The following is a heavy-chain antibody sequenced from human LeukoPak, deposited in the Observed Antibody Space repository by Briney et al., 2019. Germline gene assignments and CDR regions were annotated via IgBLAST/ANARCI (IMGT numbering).Heavy chain of an antibody. CDR1: GFTFRSYG. D-gene: IGHD3-10*01. CDR3: AKGFRLLWFDY. J-gene: IGHJ5*01. V-gene: IGHV3-23*01. Sequence: GGSLRLSCAASGFTFRSYGMSWVRQAPGKGLEWVSGISGSGGSTNYADSMKGRFTISRDNSKNTLYLQMNSLRAEDTAVYYCAKGFRLLWFDYWGQGTLVTVSS. CDR2: ISGSGGST.